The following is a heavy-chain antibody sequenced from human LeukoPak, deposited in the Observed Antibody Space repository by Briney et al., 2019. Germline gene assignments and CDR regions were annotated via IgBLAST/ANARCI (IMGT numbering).Heavy chain of an antibody. D-gene: IGHD3-3*01. Sequence: SETLSLTCTVSGGSVSSGSYYWSWIRQPPGKGLEWIGYIYYSGSTNYNPSLKSRVTISVDTSKNQFSLKLSSVTTADTAVYYCARVYYDFWSGYYREYGHNWFDPWGQGTLVTVSS. CDR3: ARVYYDFWSGYYREYGHNWFDP. CDR2: IYYSGST. V-gene: IGHV4-61*01. J-gene: IGHJ5*02. CDR1: GGSVSSGSYY.